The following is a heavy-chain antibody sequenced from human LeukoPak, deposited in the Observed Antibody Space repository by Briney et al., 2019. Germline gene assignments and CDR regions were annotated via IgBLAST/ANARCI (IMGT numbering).Heavy chain of an antibody. CDR2: ISSNGGST. CDR1: GFTFSSYA. CDR3: AKGGLGLWHYYDSSGYWPIPYGY. Sequence: GGSLRLSCAASGFTFSSYAMHWVRQAPGKGLEYVSGISSNGGSTYYANSVKGRFTISRDNSKNTLYLQMNSLRAEDTAVYYCAKGGLGLWHYYDSSGYWPIPYGYWGQGTLVTVSS. D-gene: IGHD3-22*01. V-gene: IGHV3-64*01. J-gene: IGHJ4*02.